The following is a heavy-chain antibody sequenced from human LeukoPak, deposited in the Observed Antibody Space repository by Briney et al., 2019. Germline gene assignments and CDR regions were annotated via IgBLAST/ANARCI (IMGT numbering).Heavy chain of an antibody. Sequence: GASLKISCKGSGSRFTSYWIGWVRRMPGKGLEGMGIIYPGDSDPRYSPSFQGQVTISADKSITTAYLRWSSLKASDTAMYYCARTRFGGSSYYMDVWGKGTTVTVSS. CDR3: ARTRFGGSSYYMDV. J-gene: IGHJ6*03. V-gene: IGHV5-51*01. CDR1: GSRFTSYW. D-gene: IGHD2-15*01. CDR2: IYPGDSDP.